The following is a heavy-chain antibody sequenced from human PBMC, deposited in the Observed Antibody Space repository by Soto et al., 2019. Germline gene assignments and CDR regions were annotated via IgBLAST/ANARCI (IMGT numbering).Heavy chain of an antibody. V-gene: IGHV3-30-3*01. CDR1: GFTFSSYA. CDR3: AREDHYGSGSSYGMDV. D-gene: IGHD3-10*01. J-gene: IGHJ6*02. Sequence: QVQLVEPGGGVVQPGRSLRLSCAASGFTFSSYAMHWVRQAPGKGLEWVAVISYDGSNKYYADSVKGRFTISRDNSKNTLYLQMNSLRAEDTAVYYCAREDHYGSGSSYGMDVWGQGTTVTVSS. CDR2: ISYDGSNK.